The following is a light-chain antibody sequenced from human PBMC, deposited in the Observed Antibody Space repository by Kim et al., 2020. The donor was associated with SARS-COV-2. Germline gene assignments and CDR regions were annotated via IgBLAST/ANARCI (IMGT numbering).Light chain of an antibody. CDR2: FDK. V-gene: IGLV3-21*04. Sequence: SYELTQPPSVSVAPGKTATITCGGRNPGSNSVHWYQQKAGQAPVLVIYFDKDRPSGIPERFSGSNSGNAATLTISRVEAGDEADYYCQVWDSSSDHVVFGGGTQLTVL. J-gene: IGLJ3*02. CDR1: NPGSNS. CDR3: QVWDSSSDHVV.